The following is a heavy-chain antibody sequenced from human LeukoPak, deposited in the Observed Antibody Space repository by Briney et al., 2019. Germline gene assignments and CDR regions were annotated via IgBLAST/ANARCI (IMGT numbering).Heavy chain of an antibody. CDR1: GGSFSGYY. V-gene: IGHV4-59*01. J-gene: IGHJ3*02. D-gene: IGHD1-26*01. CDR2: IYYSGST. Sequence: SETLSLTCAVYGGSFSGYYWSWIRQPPGKGLEWIGYIYYSGSTNYNPSLKSRVTISVDTSKNQFSLKLSSVTAADTAVYYCASGVGATRVDIWGQGTMVTVSS. CDR3: ASGVGATRVDI.